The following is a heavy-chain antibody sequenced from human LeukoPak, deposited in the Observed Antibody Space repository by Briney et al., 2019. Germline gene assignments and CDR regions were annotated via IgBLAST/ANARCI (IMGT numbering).Heavy chain of an antibody. Sequence: ASVKVSCKASGYTFTGYYMHWVRQAPGQGLEWMGRINPNSGGTNYAQKFQGRVTMTRDTSISTAYMELSRLRSDDTAVYYCAGVGALRIQLWLPYWGQGTLVTVSS. CDR2: INPNSGGT. D-gene: IGHD5-18*01. J-gene: IGHJ4*02. CDR3: AGVGALRIQLWLPY. CDR1: GYTFTGYY. V-gene: IGHV1-2*06.